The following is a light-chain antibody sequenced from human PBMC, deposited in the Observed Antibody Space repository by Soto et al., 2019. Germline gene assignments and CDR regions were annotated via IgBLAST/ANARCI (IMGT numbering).Light chain of an antibody. CDR2: EVN. CDR1: SSDIGGYNY. CDR3: CSYGGSNNMI. J-gene: IGLJ2*01. V-gene: IGLV2-8*01. Sequence: QSVLTQPPSASGSPGQSVSISCTGTSSDIGGYNYVSWYQQHPGKAPKLIMYEVNKRPSGVPDRVSGSKSGNTASLAVSGLQDEDEADYYCCSYGGSNNMIFGGGTKLTVL.